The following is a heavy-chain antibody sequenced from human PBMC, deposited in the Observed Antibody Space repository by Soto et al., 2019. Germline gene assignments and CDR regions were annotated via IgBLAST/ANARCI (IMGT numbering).Heavy chain of an antibody. Sequence: QITLKESGPTLVKPTQTLTLTCTFSGFSLSTSGVGVGWIRQPPGKALEWLALIYWYDDKRYSPSLKSRLTTTKDTSKNQVVLTMTNMDPVDTATYYCAHSTWGRWAFDIWGQGTMVTVSS. V-gene: IGHV2-5*01. CDR3: AHSTWGRWAFDI. J-gene: IGHJ3*02. CDR1: GFSLSTSGVG. CDR2: IYWYDDK. D-gene: IGHD7-27*01.